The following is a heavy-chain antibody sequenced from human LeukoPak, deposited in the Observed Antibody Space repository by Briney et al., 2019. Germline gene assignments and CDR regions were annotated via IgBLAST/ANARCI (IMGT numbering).Heavy chain of an antibody. J-gene: IGHJ4*02. D-gene: IGHD2-2*02. V-gene: IGHV3-23*01. CDR2: ISGSGGST. CDR3: AKDERCSGTSCYRGRDY. Sequence: PGGSLRLSCAASGFTFSSYAMSWVRQAPGKGLEWVSAISGSGGSTYYADSVKGRFTISRDNSKNTLYLQMNSLGAEDTAVYYCAKDERCSGTSCYRGRDYWGQGTLVTVSS. CDR1: GFTFSSYA.